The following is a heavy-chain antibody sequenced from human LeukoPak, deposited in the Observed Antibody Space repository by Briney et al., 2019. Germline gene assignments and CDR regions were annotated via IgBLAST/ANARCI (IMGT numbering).Heavy chain of an antibody. J-gene: IGHJ4*02. CDR3: AKDSSSWYGDY. CDR2: LSGSGDSA. D-gene: IGHD6-13*01. Sequence: GGSLRLSCAASGFTFSTYAMSWVRQAPGKGLEWVSTLSGSGDSAFYADSLKGRFTISRANSKNTLYLQMNSLRVEDTAVYYCAKDSSSWYGDYWGQGSLVTVSS. CDR1: GFTFSTYA. V-gene: IGHV3-23*01.